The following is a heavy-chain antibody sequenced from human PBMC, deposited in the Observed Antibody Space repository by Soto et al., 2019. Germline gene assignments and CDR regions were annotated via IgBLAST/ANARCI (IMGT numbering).Heavy chain of an antibody. CDR3: ARASDSMIPARSPLDI. V-gene: IGHV3-48*02. CDR2: ISSSSTTI. CDR1: GFTFSTYS. Sequence: PGGSLRLSCAASGFTFSTYSMNWVRQAPGKGLEWVSHISSSSTTINYADSVKGRFTISRDNAKNSLYLQMNTLRDEDTAVYYCARASDSMIPARSPLDIWGQGTMVTVSS. J-gene: IGHJ3*02. D-gene: IGHD3-22*01.